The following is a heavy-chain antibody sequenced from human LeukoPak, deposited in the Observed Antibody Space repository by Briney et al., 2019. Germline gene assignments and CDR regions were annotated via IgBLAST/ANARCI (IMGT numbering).Heavy chain of an antibody. J-gene: IGHJ4*02. Sequence: SETLSLTCTVSGDSIRNSFWNWIRQPAGRGLEWIGRIGSGGNTNYNPSLGSRITMSIDVSKNQFSLKLYSMTAADTAVYYCTRGEFDCDSWGQGTLVTVPS. CDR2: IGSGGNT. CDR1: GDSIRNSF. V-gene: IGHV4-4*07. D-gene: IGHD2/OR15-2a*01. CDR3: TRGEFDCDS.